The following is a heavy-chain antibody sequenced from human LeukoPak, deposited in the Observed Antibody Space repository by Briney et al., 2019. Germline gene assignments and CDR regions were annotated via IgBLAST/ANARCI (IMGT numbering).Heavy chain of an antibody. CDR1: GGSFSGYY. CDR3: ARGLLFDY. D-gene: IGHD1-26*01. J-gene: IGHJ4*02. V-gene: IGHV4-34*01. Sequence: SETLSLTCAVYGGSFSGYYWSWIRQPPGKGLEWIGEINHSGSTNYNPSLKSRVTISVDTSKNQFSLKLSSVTAADTAVYYCARGLLFDYWGQGTLVTVSS. CDR2: INHSGST.